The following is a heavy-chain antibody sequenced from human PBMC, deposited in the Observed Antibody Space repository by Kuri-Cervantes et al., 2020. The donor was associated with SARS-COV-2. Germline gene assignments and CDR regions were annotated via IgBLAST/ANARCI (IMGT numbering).Heavy chain of an antibody. CDR3: ARAPIDYSNYFGWFDP. D-gene: IGHD4-11*01. Sequence: ASVKVSCKASGYTFTGYYMHWVRQAPGQGLEWMGWINPNSGGTNYAQKFQGWVTMTRDTSISTAYMELSRLRSDDTAVYYCARAPIDYSNYFGWFDPWGQGTLVTVSS. CDR1: GYTFTGYY. V-gene: IGHV1-2*04. CDR2: INPNSGGT. J-gene: IGHJ5*02.